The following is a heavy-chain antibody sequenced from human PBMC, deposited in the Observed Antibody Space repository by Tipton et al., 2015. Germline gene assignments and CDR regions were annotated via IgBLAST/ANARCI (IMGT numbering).Heavy chain of an antibody. V-gene: IGHV4-59*01. CDR1: GGSMSSNY. CDR2: IYYSGTP. Sequence: TLSLTCTVSGGSMSSNYWSWIRQPPGKGLEWIGYIYYSGTPNYNPSLKSRVTFSVDTSKNQFYLKLMSETAADTAVYYCAELGSGGFDPWGQGTLVTVSA. D-gene: IGHD6-19*01. CDR3: AELGSGGFDP. J-gene: IGHJ5*02.